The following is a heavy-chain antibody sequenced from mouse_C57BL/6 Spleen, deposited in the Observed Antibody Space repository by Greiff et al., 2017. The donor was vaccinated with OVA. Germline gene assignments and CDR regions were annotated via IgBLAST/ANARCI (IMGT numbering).Heavy chain of an antibody. CDR2: IAPANGNT. CDR1: GFNIKNTY. CDR3: ASFGYDERDAMDY. Sequence: VQLQQSVAELVRPGASVKLSCTASGFNIKNTYMHWVKQRPDQGLEWIGRIAPANGNTKYAPKFQGKATITADTSSNTAYLQLSSLTSEDTAIYYCASFGYDERDAMDYWGQGTSVTVSS. J-gene: IGHJ4*01. V-gene: IGHV14-3*01. D-gene: IGHD2-2*01.